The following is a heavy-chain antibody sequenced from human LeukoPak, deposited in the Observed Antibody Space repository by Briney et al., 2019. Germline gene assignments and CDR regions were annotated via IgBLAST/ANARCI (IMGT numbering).Heavy chain of an antibody. V-gene: IGHV4-59*01. CDR1: GASTSHFY. J-gene: IGHJ3*02. CDR2: MHNSGSS. Sequence: SETLSLTCTVSGASTSHFYWNWIRQPPGKGLEWIGYMHNSGSSKHSPSLKSRVTISIDTSKNQFSLQLTSVTAADTAMYYCARSAEWLRNAFDIWGQGTMVSVSS. CDR3: ARSAEWLRNAFDI. D-gene: IGHD5-12*01.